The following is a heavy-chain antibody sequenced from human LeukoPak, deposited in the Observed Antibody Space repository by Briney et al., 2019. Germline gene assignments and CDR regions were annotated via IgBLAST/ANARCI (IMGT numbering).Heavy chain of an antibody. D-gene: IGHD2-15*01. CDR2: VSGSGGST. CDR1: GFTFSNYA. V-gene: IGHV3-23*01. J-gene: IGHJ4*02. Sequence: HPGGSLRLSCAASGFTFSNYAMTWVRQAPGKGLEWVSCVSGSGGSTDYADSVKGRFTISRDNSKNTLYLQMNSLRAEDTAVYYCAKGGDGSYYSRADCWGQGTLVTVSS. CDR3: AKGGDGSYYSRADC.